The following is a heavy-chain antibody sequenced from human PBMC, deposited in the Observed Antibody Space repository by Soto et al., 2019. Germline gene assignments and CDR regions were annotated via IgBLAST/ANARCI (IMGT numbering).Heavy chain of an antibody. D-gene: IGHD6-6*01. V-gene: IGHV4-59*01. CDR2: IFYTGST. J-gene: IGHJ4*02. CDR1: GGSISSYN. Sequence: SETLSLPCTVSGGSISSYNWSWIRQPPGKGLEWIGYIFYTGSTNYNPSLKSRVTISVDTSKNQFSLKLSSVTAADTAVYYCARDYSSSSAPPYHFDYWGQGTLVTVS. CDR3: ARDYSSSSAPPYHFDY.